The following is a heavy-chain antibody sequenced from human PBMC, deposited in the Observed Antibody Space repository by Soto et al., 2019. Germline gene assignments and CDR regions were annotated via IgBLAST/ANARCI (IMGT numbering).Heavy chain of an antibody. J-gene: IGHJ3*02. D-gene: IGHD5-18*01. CDR1: GDSISSGACY. V-gene: IGHV4-61*08. CDR2: IYYSGST. CDR3: ARRYGKNAFDI. Sequence: PLEILCLTCTVSGDSISSGACYWIWIQQPPGKGLEWIGYIYYSGSTNYNLSLKSRVTISVDTSKNQFSLKLSSVTAADTAVYYCARRYGKNAFDIWGQGTMVTVSS.